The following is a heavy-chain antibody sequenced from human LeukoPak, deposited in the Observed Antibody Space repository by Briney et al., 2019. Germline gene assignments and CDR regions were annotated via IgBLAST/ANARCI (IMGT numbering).Heavy chain of an antibody. V-gene: IGHV4-39*07. D-gene: IGHD6-19*01. CDR2: IYYSGST. CDR1: GGSISSSSYY. Sequence: PSETLSLTCTVSGGSISSSSYYWGWIRQPPGKGLEWIGSIYYSGSTYYNPSLKSRVTISVDTSKNQFSLKLSSVTAADTAVYYCARGRGSRLVHYYYYMDVWGKGTTVTVSS. J-gene: IGHJ6*03. CDR3: ARGRGSRLVHYYYYMDV.